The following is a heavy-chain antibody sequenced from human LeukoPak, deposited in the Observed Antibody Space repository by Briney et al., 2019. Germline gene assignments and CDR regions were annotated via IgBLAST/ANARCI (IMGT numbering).Heavy chain of an antibody. J-gene: IGHJ4*02. CDR3: ARVSDYGDYINY. D-gene: IGHD4-17*01. CDR1: GFTFSDYY. Sequence: GGSLRLSCAASGFTFSDYYMSWIRQAPGKGLEWVSYISSSGSTIYYADSVKGRFTISRDNAKNSLYLQMNSLRAEDTAIYYCARVSDYGDYINYWGLGTLVTVSS. V-gene: IGHV3-11*04. CDR2: ISSSGSTI.